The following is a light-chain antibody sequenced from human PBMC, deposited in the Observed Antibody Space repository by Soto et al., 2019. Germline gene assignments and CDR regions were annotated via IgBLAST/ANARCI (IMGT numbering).Light chain of an antibody. CDR1: SSDVRDYNY. CDR3: RSYTTPSTWV. Sequence: QSVLTQPASVSGSPGQSITISCTGTSSDVRDYNYVSWYQQHPGKAPKVIIYEVTNRPSGDSDRFSGSKSGNTASLTISGLQAADEAEYYCRSYTTPSTWVFGGGTKLTVL. CDR2: EVT. V-gene: IGLV2-14*03. J-gene: IGLJ3*02.